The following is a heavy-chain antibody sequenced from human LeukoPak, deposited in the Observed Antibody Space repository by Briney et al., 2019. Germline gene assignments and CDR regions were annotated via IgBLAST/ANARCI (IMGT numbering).Heavy chain of an antibody. V-gene: IGHV4-59*11. CDR1: GGSISSHY. D-gene: IGHD3-22*01. CDR3: ARESTYYYDSSGYDNDAFDI. J-gene: IGHJ3*02. Sequence: SETLSLTRTVSGGSISSHYWSWIRQPPGKGLEWIGYIYYSGSTNYNPSLKSRVTISVDTSKNQFSLKLSSVTAADTAVYYCARESTYYYDSSGYDNDAFDIWGQGTMVTVSS. CDR2: IYYSGST.